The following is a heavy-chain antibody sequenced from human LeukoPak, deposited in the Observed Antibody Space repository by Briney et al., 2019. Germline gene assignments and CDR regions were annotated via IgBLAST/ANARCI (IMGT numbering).Heavy chain of an antibody. CDR3: ARDRRGIFAY. CDR2: ISYDGSNK. CDR1: GFTFSSYG. Sequence: PGRSLRLSCAASGFTFSSYGMHWVRQAPGKGLEWVAVISYDGSNKYYADSVKGRFTISRDNSKNTLYLQMNSLRAEDTAVYYCARDRRGIFAYWGQGTLVTVSS. J-gene: IGHJ4*02. D-gene: IGHD3-16*01. V-gene: IGHV3-30*03.